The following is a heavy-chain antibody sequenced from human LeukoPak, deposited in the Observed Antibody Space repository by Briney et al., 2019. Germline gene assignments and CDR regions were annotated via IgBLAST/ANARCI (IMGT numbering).Heavy chain of an antibody. CDR3: ARDRAHVGTMVDVFDF. CDR2: INPNSGGT. Sequence: ASVKVSCKTSGFAFTTYYIHWVRQAPGQGPEWMGWINPNSGGTKYAQRFRDRIIMTRETSISTAYMEIRRLTSDDTALYYCARDRAHVGTMVDVFDFWGQGTMVTVSS. V-gene: IGHV1-2*02. D-gene: IGHD5-12*01. J-gene: IGHJ3*01. CDR1: GFAFTTYY.